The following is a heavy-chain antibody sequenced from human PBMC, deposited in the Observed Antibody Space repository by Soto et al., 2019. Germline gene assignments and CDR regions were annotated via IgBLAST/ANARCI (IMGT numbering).Heavy chain of an antibody. Sequence: EGQLLQSGGDLVQPGGSLRLSCAGSGLTLRSYAMTWIRQTPEKGLEWVSTITGRSAVPSYADSVNGRFTVSRDTSKNTGYLQMNSLRPDDTAIYYCAKGGRFTGGFDPWGQGTLVTVSA. CDR3: AKGGRFTGGFDP. D-gene: IGHD3-16*01. J-gene: IGHJ5*02. CDR2: ITGRSAVP. V-gene: IGHV3-23*01. CDR1: GLTLRSYA.